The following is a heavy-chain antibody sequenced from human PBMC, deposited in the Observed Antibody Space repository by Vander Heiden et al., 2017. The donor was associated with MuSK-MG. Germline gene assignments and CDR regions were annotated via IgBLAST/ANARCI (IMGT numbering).Heavy chain of an antibody. Sequence: QVQLVESGGGLVKPGGSLRLSCAASGFTFSDYSMRWRRQARGKGLEWVSYISSRGSTIYDADAVKGRFTITRNNTKNSLYLKMNSLSAEDAAVYYCARDDYGDSNAFDIWGQGTMVTVSS. CDR1: GFTFSDYS. CDR2: ISSRGSTI. J-gene: IGHJ3*02. D-gene: IGHD4-17*01. V-gene: IGHV3-11*01. CDR3: ARDDYGDSNAFDI.